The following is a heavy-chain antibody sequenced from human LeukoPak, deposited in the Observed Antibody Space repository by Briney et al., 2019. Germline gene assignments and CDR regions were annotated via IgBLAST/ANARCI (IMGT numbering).Heavy chain of an antibody. CDR1: GYTFTGYH. D-gene: IGHD3-22*01. Sequence: ASVKVSCKVSGYTFTGYHMHWVRQAPGQGLEWMGLINPNSGGTNYGQKFQDRVTMTRDTSINTAYMELSSLRSDDTAVYHCARSRDFYDSSGYYRFYFDFWGQGTLVTVSS. J-gene: IGHJ4*02. V-gene: IGHV1-2*02. CDR2: INPNSGGT. CDR3: ARSRDFYDSSGYYRFYFDF.